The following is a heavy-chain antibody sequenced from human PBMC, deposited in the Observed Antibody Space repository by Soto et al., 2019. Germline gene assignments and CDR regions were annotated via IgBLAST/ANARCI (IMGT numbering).Heavy chain of an antibody. Sequence: QVQLVQSGAEVKKPGSSVKVSCKASGGTFSSYAISWVRQAPGQGLEWMGGFIPIFGTANYAQKFQRRVTITADESTSTAYLKLSSLRAEDTVVYYCAREEPGYCSSTSCYSRFYYCMDVWGQGTTVTVSS. CDR1: GGTFSSYA. V-gene: IGHV1-69*01. D-gene: IGHD2-2*01. CDR2: FIPIFGTA. J-gene: IGHJ6*02. CDR3: AREEPGYCSSTSCYSRFYYCMDV.